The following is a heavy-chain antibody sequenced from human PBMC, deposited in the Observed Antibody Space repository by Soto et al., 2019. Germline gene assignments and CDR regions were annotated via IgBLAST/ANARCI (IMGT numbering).Heavy chain of an antibody. D-gene: IGHD2-8*01. J-gene: IGHJ4*02. CDR1: GFTFSSYS. CDR2: ISSSSSYI. V-gene: IGHV3-21*01. CDR3: ARDFSNLTYCTNGVCYWEAQTIIDY. Sequence: GGSLRLSCAASGFTFSSYSMNWVRQAPGKGLEWVSSISSSSSYIYYADSVKGRFTISRDNTNNSLYLQMNSLRADDLAVYYVARDFSNLTYCTNGVCYWEAQTIIDYWGQGTLVTVSS.